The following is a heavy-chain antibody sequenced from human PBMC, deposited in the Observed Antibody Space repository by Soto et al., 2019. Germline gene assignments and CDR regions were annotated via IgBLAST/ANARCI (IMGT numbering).Heavy chain of an antibody. CDR2: ISSSSSYI. Sequence: EVQLVESGGGLVKPGGSLRLSCAACGFTFSSYSMNWVRQAPGKGLEWVSSISSSSSYIYYADSVKGRFTISRDNAKNSLYLQMNSLRAEDTAVYYCARTSSSSWWVFDYWGQGTLVTVSS. CDR1: GFTFSSYS. J-gene: IGHJ4*02. CDR3: ARTSSSSWWVFDY. V-gene: IGHV3-21*01. D-gene: IGHD6-13*01.